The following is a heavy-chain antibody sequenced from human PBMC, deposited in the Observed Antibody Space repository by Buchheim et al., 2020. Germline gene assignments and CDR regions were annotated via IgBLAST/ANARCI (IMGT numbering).Heavy chain of an antibody. CDR3: ARDRSTSSFSAFDY. V-gene: IGHV3-23*01. J-gene: IGHJ4*02. CDR1: GFTFSTYV. D-gene: IGHD2-2*01. Sequence: EVQLLESGGGLIEPGGSLRLSCAASGFTFSTYVMTWVRQAPGKGLEWISGITDSAGRTYYADSVKGRFTISTDSSKNTLFLQMNSLRAEDTAVYYCARDRSTSSFSAFDYWGQGTL. CDR2: ITDSAGRT.